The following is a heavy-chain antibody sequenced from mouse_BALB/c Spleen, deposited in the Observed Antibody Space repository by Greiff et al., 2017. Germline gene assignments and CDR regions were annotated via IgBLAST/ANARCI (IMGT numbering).Heavy chain of an antibody. CDR2: INSNGGST. CDR3: ARGKGYDLFAY. J-gene: IGHJ3*01. V-gene: IGHV5-6-2*01. Sequence: EVQGVESGGGLVKPGGSLKLSCAASGFTFSSYYMSWVRQTPEKRLELVAAINSNGGSTYYPDTVKGRFTISRDNAKNTLYLQMSSLKSEDTALYYCARGKGYDLFAYWGQGTLVTVSA. D-gene: IGHD2-2*01. CDR1: GFTFSSYY.